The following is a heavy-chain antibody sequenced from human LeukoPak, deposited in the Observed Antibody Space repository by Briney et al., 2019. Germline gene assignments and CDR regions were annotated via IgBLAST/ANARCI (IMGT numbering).Heavy chain of an antibody. CDR3: ARQKGTTAKEVNWFDP. V-gene: IGHV1-2*02. CDR2: INPHSGDT. Sequence: ASVKVSCKASGYAFTGYYMHWVRQAPGQGLEWMGWINPHSGDTNYAQNFQGRVTMTRDTSISTAYMELSRLTSGDTALYYCARQKGTTAKEVNWFDPWGQGALVTVSS. CDR1: GYAFTGYY. D-gene: IGHD1-1*01. J-gene: IGHJ5*02.